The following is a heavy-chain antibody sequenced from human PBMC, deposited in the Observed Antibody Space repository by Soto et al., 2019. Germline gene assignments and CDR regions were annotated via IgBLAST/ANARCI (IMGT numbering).Heavy chain of an antibody. Sequence: QVQLVESGGGVVQPGRSLRLSCVASGFTFGSYGLHWVRQAPGKGLEWVAVIWYDGSNQYNQDSVKGRFTISRVNSKNTLYLQMNMLRAEDTAVYYCRRVGGSYHLDYWGQGTLVTVSS. CDR1: GFTFGSYG. D-gene: IGHD1-26*01. V-gene: IGHV3-33*03. J-gene: IGHJ4*02. CDR3: RRVGGSYHLDY. CDR2: IWYDGSNQ.